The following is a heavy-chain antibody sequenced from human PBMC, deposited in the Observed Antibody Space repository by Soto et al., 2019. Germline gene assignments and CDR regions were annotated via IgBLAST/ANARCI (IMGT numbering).Heavy chain of an antibody. J-gene: IGHJ3*02. Sequence: SHTLSLTYVISWNSVSSNSAAWNCISQSPSRGLEWLGRTYYRSKWYNDYAVSVKSRITINPDTSKNQFSLQLNSVTPEDTAVYYCARVTDGYKNDRDALDIWGQGTMVTVSS. CDR1: WNSVSSNSAA. CDR2: TYYRSKWYN. V-gene: IGHV6-1*01. CDR3: ARVTDGYKNDRDALDI. D-gene: IGHD5-12*01.